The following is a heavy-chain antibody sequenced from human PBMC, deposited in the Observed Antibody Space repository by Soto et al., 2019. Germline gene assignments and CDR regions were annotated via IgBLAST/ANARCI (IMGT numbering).Heavy chain of an antibody. Sequence: SETLSLTCAVYGGSFSGYYWSWIRQPPGKGLEWIGEINHSGSTNYNPSLKSRVTISVDTSKNQFSLKLSSVTAADTAVYYCARGLKRGRSLYYYDSSGYPGAAFDIWGQGTMVTVSS. CDR1: GGSFSGYY. V-gene: IGHV4-34*01. CDR2: INHSGST. CDR3: ARGLKRGRSLYYYDSSGYPGAAFDI. J-gene: IGHJ3*02. D-gene: IGHD3-22*01.